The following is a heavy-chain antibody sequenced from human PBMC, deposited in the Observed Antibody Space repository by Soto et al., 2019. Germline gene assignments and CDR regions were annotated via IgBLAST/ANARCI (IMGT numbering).Heavy chain of an antibody. Sequence: QITLKESGPTLVKPTQTLTLTCTFSGFSLSTSGVGVGWIRQPPGKALEWLALIYWDDDKRYSPSLKSRLTIPKDNSKNQVVLTMTNMDPVDTAPYYCAHGPYFDYWGQGTLVTVSS. CDR2: IYWDDDK. CDR3: AHGPYFDY. CDR1: GFSLSTSGVG. J-gene: IGHJ4*02. V-gene: IGHV2-5*02.